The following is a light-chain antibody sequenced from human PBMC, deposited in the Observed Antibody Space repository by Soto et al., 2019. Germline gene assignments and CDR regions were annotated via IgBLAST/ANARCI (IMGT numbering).Light chain of an antibody. V-gene: IGKV1-39*01. J-gene: IGKJ5*01. CDR1: QSISSY. CDR3: QQSYSTSIT. CDR2: AAS. Sequence: DIQMTQSPSSLSASVGDRVTITCRASQSISSYLNWYQQKPGKAPKLLIYAASSLQSGVPSRFSGSGSGTDFTHAISRLQPEHFAKYYCQQSYSTSITFGQGTRLEI.